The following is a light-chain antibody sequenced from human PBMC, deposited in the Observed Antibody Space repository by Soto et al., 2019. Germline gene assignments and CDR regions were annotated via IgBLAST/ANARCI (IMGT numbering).Light chain of an antibody. CDR2: GAS. V-gene: IGKV3-15*01. Sequence: IVMPQSTATLSVSPGERSTLSCMASQGVSSNLAWYQQKPGQAPRLLIYGASTRATGIPARFSGSGSGTEFTLTISSLQSEDFAVYYCQQYNNWTPITFGQGTRLEIK. CDR1: QGVSSN. CDR3: QQYNNWTPIT. J-gene: IGKJ5*01.